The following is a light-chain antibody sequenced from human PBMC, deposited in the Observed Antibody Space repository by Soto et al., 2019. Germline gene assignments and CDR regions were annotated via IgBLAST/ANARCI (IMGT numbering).Light chain of an antibody. V-gene: IGKV4-1*01. J-gene: IGKJ1*01. Sequence: DIVMTQSPDSLAVSLGERATINCKSSQSILYSSNNQNYLAWYQQKPGQPPKLLIYWASTRESGVPDRFSGSGSGTDFTLTISSLQAEDVAVYYGQQYYSATRTFGQGTKVEIK. CDR3: QQYYSATRT. CDR2: WAS. CDR1: QSILYSSNNQNY.